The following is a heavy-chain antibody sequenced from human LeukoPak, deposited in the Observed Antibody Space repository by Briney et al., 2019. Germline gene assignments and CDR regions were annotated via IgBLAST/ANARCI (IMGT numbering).Heavy chain of an antibody. CDR3: ASIGQSALEYYFDY. CDR2: IIPIFGTA. CDR1: GGTFSSYA. V-gene: IGHV1-69*06. D-gene: IGHD3-3*01. J-gene: IGHJ4*02. Sequence: SVKVSCKASGGTFSSYAISWVRQAPGQGLEWMGGIIPIFGTANYAQKFQGRVTITADKSTSTAYMELSSLRSEDTAVYYCASIGQSALEYYFDYWGQGTLVTVSS.